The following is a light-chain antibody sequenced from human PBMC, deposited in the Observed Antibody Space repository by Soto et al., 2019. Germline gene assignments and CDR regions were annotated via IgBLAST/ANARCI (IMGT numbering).Light chain of an antibody. CDR3: QQYNNWPPIT. J-gene: IGKJ5*01. V-gene: IGKV3-15*01. CDR2: GAS. Sequence: EIVMTQSPATLSVSPGERATLSCRASQSVSTNLAWYQQNPGQAPRLLIYGASTRATAIPARFSGSGSGTEFTLTISSLQSEDFAVYSCQQYNNWPPITFGQGTRLEIK. CDR1: QSVSTN.